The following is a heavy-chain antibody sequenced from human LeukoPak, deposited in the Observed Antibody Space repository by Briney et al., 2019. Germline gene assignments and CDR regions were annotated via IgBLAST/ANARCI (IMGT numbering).Heavy chain of an antibody. J-gene: IGHJ4*02. D-gene: IGHD2-2*01. Sequence: ASVKVSCKASGYTFTSYGISRVRQAPGQGLEWMGWISAYNGNTNYAQKLQGRVTMTTDTSTSTAYMELRSLRSDDTAVYYCASTCARSSTSCPFDYWGQGTLVTVSS. V-gene: IGHV1-18*01. CDR3: ASTCARSSTSCPFDY. CDR1: GYTFTSYG. CDR2: ISAYNGNT.